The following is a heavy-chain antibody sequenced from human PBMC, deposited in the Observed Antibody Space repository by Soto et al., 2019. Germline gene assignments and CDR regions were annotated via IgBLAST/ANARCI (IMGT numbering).Heavy chain of an antibody. D-gene: IGHD7-27*01. J-gene: IGHJ3*02. CDR3: AKDLGHGGRGAFDI. V-gene: IGHV3-30*18. CDR1: GFTFSSYG. Sequence: QVQLVESGGGVVQPGRFLRISCAASGFTFSSYGMHWVRQAPGKGLEWVALISYDGSNKYYADSVKGRFTISRDNSKNTLYLQMNSLRTEDTAVYYCAKDLGHGGRGAFDIWGQGTMVTVSS. CDR2: ISYDGSNK.